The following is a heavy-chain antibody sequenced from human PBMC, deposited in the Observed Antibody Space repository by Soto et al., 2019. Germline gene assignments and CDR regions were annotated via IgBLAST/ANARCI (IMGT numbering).Heavy chain of an antibody. CDR3: ARGRYGDS. CDR1: GYDFTTYG. Sequence: QVHLVQSGAEVKKPGASVKVSCKGSGYDFTTYGITWVRQAPGQGLEWMAWISAHNGNTDYAQKLQGRVTVTRDTSTSTAYMELRSLRSDVTAVYYCARGRYGDSWGQGALVTVSS. J-gene: IGHJ4*02. CDR2: ISAHNGNT. V-gene: IGHV1-18*01. D-gene: IGHD1-1*01.